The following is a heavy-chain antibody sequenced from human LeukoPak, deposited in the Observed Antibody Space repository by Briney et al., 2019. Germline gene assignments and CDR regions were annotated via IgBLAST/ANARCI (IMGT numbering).Heavy chain of an antibody. J-gene: IGHJ4*02. V-gene: IGHV3-73*01. Sequence: GGSLRLSCAASGFTFSGSAMHWVRQASGKGLEWVGRIRSKANSYATAYAASVKGRFTISRDDSKNTAYLQMNSLKTKDTAVYYCTRRGDSIDYWGQGTLVTVSS. CDR3: TRRGDSIDY. CDR1: GFTFSGSA. D-gene: IGHD3-16*01. CDR2: IRSKANSYAT.